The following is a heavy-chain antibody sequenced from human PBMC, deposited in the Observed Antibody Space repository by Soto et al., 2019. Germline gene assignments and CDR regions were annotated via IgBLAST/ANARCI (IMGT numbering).Heavy chain of an antibody. D-gene: IGHD3-22*01. CDR1: GGSISSGGYS. J-gene: IGHJ5*02. CDR3: ARQQYYDSSGYYRGRGWFDP. V-gene: IGHV4-30-2*01. Sequence: QLQLQESGSGLVKPSQTLSLTCAVSGGSISSGGYSWSWIRQPPGKGLEWIGYIYHSGSTYYNPSLKSRVTISLDRSKNQFSLKLSSVTAADTAVYYCARQQYYDSSGYYRGRGWFDPWGQGTLVTVSS. CDR2: IYHSGST.